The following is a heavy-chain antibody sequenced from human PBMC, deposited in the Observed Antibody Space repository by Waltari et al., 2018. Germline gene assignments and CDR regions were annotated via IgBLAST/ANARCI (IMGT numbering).Heavy chain of an antibody. CDR3: ARWVGF. CDR1: GGSFSGYY. J-gene: IGHJ4*02. CDR2: ISSSGSTI. Sequence: QVQLQQWGAGLLKPSETLSLTCAVYGGSFSGYYWSWIRQPPGKGLEWVSYISSSGSTIYYADSVKGRFTISRDNAKNLLYLQMNSLRAEDTAFYYCARWVGFWGQGTLVTVSS. V-gene: IGHV3-11*04. D-gene: IGHD3-10*01.